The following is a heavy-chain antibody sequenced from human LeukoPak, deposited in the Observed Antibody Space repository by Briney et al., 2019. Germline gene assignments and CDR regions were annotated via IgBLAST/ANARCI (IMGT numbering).Heavy chain of an antibody. CDR3: ARDQEGFDY. Sequence: ASVKVSCKASGYTFTSNYIHWVRQAPGQGLEWMGMIYPRDGSTSYPQKFQGRVTVTRDTSTSTEHMELSGLRSEDTAVYYCARDQEGFDYWGQGTLVTVSS. J-gene: IGHJ4*02. V-gene: IGHV1-46*01. CDR2: IYPRDGST. CDR1: GYTFTSNY.